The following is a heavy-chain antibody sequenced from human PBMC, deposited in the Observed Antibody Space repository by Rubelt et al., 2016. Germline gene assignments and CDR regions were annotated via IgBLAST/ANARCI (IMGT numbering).Heavy chain of an antibody. V-gene: IGHV1-69*01. Sequence: QVQLVQSGAEVKKPRSSVKVSCKASGGRFSSYAISWVRQAPGQGLAWLGGIIPIFGTANYAQKFQGIVTITGDESTSTADMERSSLRSEDTAVYYGATGGDFGVVIPNWFDPWGQGTLVTVSS. CDR1: GGRFSSYA. D-gene: IGHD3-3*01. J-gene: IGHJ5*02. CDR2: IIPIFGTA. CDR3: ATGGDFGVVIPNWFDP.